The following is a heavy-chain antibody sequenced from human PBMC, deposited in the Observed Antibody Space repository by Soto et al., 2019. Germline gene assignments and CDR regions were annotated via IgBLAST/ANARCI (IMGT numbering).Heavy chain of an antibody. CDR2: INHSGST. J-gene: IGHJ5*02. Sequence: LSETLSLTCAVYGGSFSGYYWSWIRQPPGKGLEWIGEINHSGSTNYNPSLKSRVTISVDTSKNQFSLKLSSVTAADTAVYYCARGREFDPWGQGTLVTVSS. V-gene: IGHV4-34*01. CDR1: GGSFSGYY. CDR3: ARGREFDP.